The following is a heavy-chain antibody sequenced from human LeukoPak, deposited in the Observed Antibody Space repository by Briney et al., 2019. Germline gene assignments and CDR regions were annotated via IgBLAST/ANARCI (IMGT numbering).Heavy chain of an antibody. D-gene: IGHD3-22*01. Sequence: GASMKISYKTAGSHFKAYWISWGRPMAGKGLERMGSVYTADCDTRYSPSFEGEDTISDNKTIRTSIQLRNNLQDSDIAIYYCASVVYDTKFVYWGQGTLVTVSS. V-gene: IGHV5-51*01. CDR3: ASVVYDTKFVY. CDR2: VYTADCDT. J-gene: IGHJ4*02. CDR1: GSHFKAYW.